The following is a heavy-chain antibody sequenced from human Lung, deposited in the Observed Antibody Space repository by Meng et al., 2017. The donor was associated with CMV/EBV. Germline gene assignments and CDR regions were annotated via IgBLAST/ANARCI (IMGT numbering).Heavy chain of an antibody. D-gene: IGHD3-16*01. V-gene: IGHV1-69*05. J-gene: IGHJ6*02. CDR2: IIPIFGTA. CDR1: GGTFSSYA. CDR3: ARFVYRPPHYYYGMDV. Sequence: SVKVSCXASGGTFSSYAISWVRQAPGQGLEWMGGIIPIFGTANYAQKFQGRVTITTDESTSTAYMELSSLRSEGTAVYYCARFVYRPPHYYYGMDVWGQGTTVTVSS.